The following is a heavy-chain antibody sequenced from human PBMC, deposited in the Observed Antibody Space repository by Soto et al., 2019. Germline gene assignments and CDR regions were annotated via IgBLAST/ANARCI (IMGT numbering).Heavy chain of an antibody. CDR2: ISYDGSNK. Sequence: GSLILYCSACGFTFSSYGMPVVRQAPGKGLEWVAVISYDGSNKYYADSVKVRFTISRDNSKNTLYLQMNSLRAEDTAVYYCAKRAVAGCFDYWGQGTLVTVSS. CDR3: AKRAVAGCFDY. D-gene: IGHD6-19*01. J-gene: IGHJ4*02. V-gene: IGHV3-30*18. CDR1: GFTFSSYG.